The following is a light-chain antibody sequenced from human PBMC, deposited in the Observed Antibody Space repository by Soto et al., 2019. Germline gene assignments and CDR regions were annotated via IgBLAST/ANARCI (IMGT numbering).Light chain of an antibody. CDR1: RGIGST. V-gene: IGKV3-15*01. CDR3: QHYVTWPLA. Sequence: EVVMTQSPATLSVSPGERATLSCRASRGIGSTLAWYQQKPGQTPRLLIYDTSTRATGVPGRFIGSRSGTEFTLTITSLQSEDFAIYYCQHYVTWPLAFGXGTRXEXK. J-gene: IGKJ4*01. CDR2: DTS.